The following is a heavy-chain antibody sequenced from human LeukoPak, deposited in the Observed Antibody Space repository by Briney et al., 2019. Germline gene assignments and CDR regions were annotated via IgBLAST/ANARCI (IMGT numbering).Heavy chain of an antibody. CDR1: GYSISSGYC. Sequence: SETLSLTCAVSGYSISSGYCWGWIRQPPGKGLEWIGSIYHSGSTYYNPSLKSRVTISVDTSKNQFSLKLSSVTAADTAVYYCARGEWGDYGGKVAIDYWGQGTLSPSPQ. D-gene: IGHD4-23*01. V-gene: IGHV4-38-2*01. CDR2: IYHSGST. J-gene: IGHJ4*02. CDR3: ARGEWGDYGGKVAIDY.